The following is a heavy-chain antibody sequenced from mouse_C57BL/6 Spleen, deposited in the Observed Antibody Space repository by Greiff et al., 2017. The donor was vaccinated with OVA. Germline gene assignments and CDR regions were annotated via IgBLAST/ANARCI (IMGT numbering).Heavy chain of an antibody. J-gene: IGHJ3*01. CDR2: INPSSGYT. D-gene: IGHD2-4*01. V-gene: IGHV1-7*01. CDR3: ARTSYDYAAWFAY. CDR1: GYTFTSYW. Sequence: QVQLQQSGAELAKPGASVKLSCKASGYTFTSYWMHWVKQRPGQGLEWIGYINPSSGYTKYNQKFKDKATLTADKSSSTAYMQLSSLTYEDSAVYYCARTSYDYAAWFAYWGQGTLVTVSA.